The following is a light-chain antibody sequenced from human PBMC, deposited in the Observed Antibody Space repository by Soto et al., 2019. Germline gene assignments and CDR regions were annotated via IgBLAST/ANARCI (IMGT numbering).Light chain of an antibody. V-gene: IGKV1-8*01. Sequence: AIRMTQSPSSLSASTGDRVTITCRASQGISSYLAWYQQKPGKAPKLLIYAASTLQSGVPSRFSGSGSGTDFTLTISCLPSEDFATYYCQQYYSYHPWTFGQGTKVEIK. CDR3: QQYYSYHPWT. CDR1: QGISSY. CDR2: AAS. J-gene: IGKJ1*01.